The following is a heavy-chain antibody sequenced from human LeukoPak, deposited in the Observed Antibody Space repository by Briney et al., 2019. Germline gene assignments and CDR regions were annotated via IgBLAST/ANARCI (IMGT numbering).Heavy chain of an antibody. CDR1: GGTFSSYA. V-gene: IGHV1-69*04. CDR3: ARNHDSGSYYWHAFDI. CDR2: IIPILGIA. D-gene: IGHD1-26*01. J-gene: IGHJ3*02. Sequence: GASVKVSCKASGGTFSSYAISWVRQAPGQGLEWMGRIIPILGIANYAQKFQGRVTITADKSTSTAYMELSSLRSEDTAVYYCARNHDSGSYYWHAFDIWGQGTMVTVSS.